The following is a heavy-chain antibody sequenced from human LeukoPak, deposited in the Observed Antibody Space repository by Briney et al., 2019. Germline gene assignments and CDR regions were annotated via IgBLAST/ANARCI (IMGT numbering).Heavy chain of an antibody. CDR1: GHTFTGYY. CDR3: ASPGYYYDSSGYRFDY. V-gene: IGHV1-2*02. Sequence: ASVKVSCKASGHTFTGYYMHWVRQAPGQGLEWMGWINPNSGGTNYAQKFQGRVTMTRDTSISTAYMELSRLRSDDTAVYYCASPGYYYDSSGYRFDYWGQGTLVTVSS. CDR2: INPNSGGT. D-gene: IGHD3-22*01. J-gene: IGHJ4*02.